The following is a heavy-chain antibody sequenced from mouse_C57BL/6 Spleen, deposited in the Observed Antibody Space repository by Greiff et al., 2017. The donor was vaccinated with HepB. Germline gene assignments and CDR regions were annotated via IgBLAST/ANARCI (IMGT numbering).Heavy chain of an antibody. J-gene: IGHJ4*01. Sequence: VQLQQSGAELVRPGTSVKVSCKASGYAFTNYLIEWVKQRPGQGLEWIGVINPGSGGTNYNEKFKGKATLTADKSSSTAYMQLSSLTSEDSAVYFCARGRTGYYAMDYWGQGTSVTVSS. CDR1: GYAFTNYL. CDR2: INPGSGGT. CDR3: ARGRTGYYAMDY. D-gene: IGHD4-1*01. V-gene: IGHV1-54*01.